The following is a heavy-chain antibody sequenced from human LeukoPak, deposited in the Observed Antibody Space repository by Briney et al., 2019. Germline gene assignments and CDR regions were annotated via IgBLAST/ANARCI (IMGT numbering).Heavy chain of an antibody. Sequence: SETLSLTCAVYGGSFSGYYWSWIRQPPGKGLEWIGEINHSGSPNYNPSLKSRVTISIDTSKNQFSLKLSPVTAADTAVYYCARDLSDYYGSGSYRPVDAFDIWGQGTMVTVSS. CDR3: ARDLSDYYGSGSYRPVDAFDI. CDR1: GGSFSGYY. J-gene: IGHJ3*02. CDR2: INHSGSP. D-gene: IGHD3-10*01. V-gene: IGHV4-34*01.